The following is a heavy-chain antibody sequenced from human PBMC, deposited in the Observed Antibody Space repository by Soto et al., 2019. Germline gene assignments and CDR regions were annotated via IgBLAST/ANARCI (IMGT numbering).Heavy chain of an antibody. D-gene: IGHD3-9*01. Sequence: QVQLVESGGGVVQPGRSLRLSCAASGFTFSSYGMHWVRQAPGKGLEWVAGIWYDGSNKYYADSVKGRFTISRDNSKNTLYLQMNSLRAEDTAVYYCARDHYDILTGSHPLGYWGQGTLVTVSS. CDR1: GFTFSSYG. CDR2: IWYDGSNK. V-gene: IGHV3-33*01. J-gene: IGHJ4*02. CDR3: ARDHYDILTGSHPLGY.